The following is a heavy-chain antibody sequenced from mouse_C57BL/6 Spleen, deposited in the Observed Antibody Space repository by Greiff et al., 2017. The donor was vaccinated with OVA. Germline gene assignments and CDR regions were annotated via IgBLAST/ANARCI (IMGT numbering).Heavy chain of an antibody. CDR1: GYTFTSYW. V-gene: IGHV1-69*01. Sequence: QVQLQKPGAALVMPGASVKLSCKASGYTFTSYWMHWVKQRPGQGLEWIGEIDPSDSYTNYNQKFKGKSTLTVDKSSSTAYRQLSSLTSEDSAVYYCARGYGSGYFDVWGTGTTVTVSS. CDR2: IDPSDSYT. D-gene: IGHD1-1*01. CDR3: ARGYGSGYFDV. J-gene: IGHJ1*03.